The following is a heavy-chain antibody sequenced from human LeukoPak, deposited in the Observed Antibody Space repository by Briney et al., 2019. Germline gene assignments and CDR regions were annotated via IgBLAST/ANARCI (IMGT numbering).Heavy chain of an antibody. D-gene: IGHD1-26*01. CDR2: IKQDGSEK. Sequence: GGSLRLSCAASGFTFSSYWMSWVRQAPGKGLEWVANIKQDGSEKYYVDSVKGRFTISRDNAKNSLYLQMNSLTADDTAVYYCARDPYSGTYSPGVYYYYMDVWGKGTTVTVSS. J-gene: IGHJ6*03. V-gene: IGHV3-7*01. CDR1: GFTFSSYW. CDR3: ARDPYSGTYSPGVYYYYMDV.